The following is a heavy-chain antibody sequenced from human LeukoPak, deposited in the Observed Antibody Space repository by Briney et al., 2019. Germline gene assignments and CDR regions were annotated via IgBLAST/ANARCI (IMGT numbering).Heavy chain of an antibody. V-gene: IGHV4-34*01. CDR2: INHSGST. CDR3: ARRDRHYDYIWGSYRITSNWFDP. J-gene: IGHJ5*02. D-gene: IGHD3-16*02. Sequence: SETLSLTCAVYGGSFSGSYWSWIRQPPGKGLEWIGEINHSGSTNYNPSLKSRVTISVDTSENQFSLKLSSVTAADTAVYYCARRDRHYDYIWGSYRITSNWFDPWGQGTLVTVSS. CDR1: GGSFSGSY.